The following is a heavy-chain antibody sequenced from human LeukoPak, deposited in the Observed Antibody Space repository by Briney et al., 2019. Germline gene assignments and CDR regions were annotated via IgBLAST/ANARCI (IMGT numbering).Heavy chain of an antibody. CDR1: GFTFNTYA. J-gene: IGHJ4*02. V-gene: IGHV3-48*01. Sequence: GGSLRLSCAASGFTFNTYAMNWVRQAPGKGLEWVSYISTSSSTIYYSDSVKGRFTISRDNAKNSLYLQMNSLRAEDTAVYYCARDSAVAYYFDYWGQGTLVTVSS. CDR2: ISTSSSTI. D-gene: IGHD6-19*01. CDR3: ARDSAVAYYFDY.